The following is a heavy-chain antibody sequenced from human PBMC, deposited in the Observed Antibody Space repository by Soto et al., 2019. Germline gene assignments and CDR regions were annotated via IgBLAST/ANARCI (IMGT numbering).Heavy chain of an antibody. V-gene: IGHV4-59*08. CDR3: ARYSVTGLGNYYMDA. D-gene: IGHD4-4*01. CDR1: GGSISGYY. J-gene: IGHJ6*03. CDR2: IYSSGST. Sequence: ETLSLTCTVSGGSISGYYWSWIRQPPGKGLEWVGYIYSSGSTNYNPSLKSRVTISVDKSKNQFSLKLSSVTAADTAVYYCARYSVTGLGNYYMDAWGKGTTVTVS.